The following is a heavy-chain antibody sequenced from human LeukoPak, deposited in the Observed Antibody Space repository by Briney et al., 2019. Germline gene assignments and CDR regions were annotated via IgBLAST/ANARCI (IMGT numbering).Heavy chain of an antibody. CDR1: GGSISSGSYY. V-gene: IGHV4-61*02. J-gene: IGHJ4*02. CDR2: LYTSGST. Sequence: PSQTLSLTCTVSGGSISSGSYYWSWIRQPAGKGLEWIGRLYTSGSTNYNPSLKSRVTISVDTPKNQFSLKLSSVTAADTAIYYCARERCSGTSCYPSWGLDYWGQGILVTVSS. D-gene: IGHD2-2*01. CDR3: ARERCSGTSCYPSWGLDY.